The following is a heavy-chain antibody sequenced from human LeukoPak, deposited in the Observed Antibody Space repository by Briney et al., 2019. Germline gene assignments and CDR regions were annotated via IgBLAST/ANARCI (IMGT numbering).Heavy chain of an antibody. V-gene: IGHV4-30-2*01. Sequence: SQTLSLTCAVSGGSISSGGYSWSWIRQPPGKGLEWIGYIYHSGSTYYNPSLESRVTISVDRSKNQFSLKLSSVTAADTAVYYCARGDPSGMDVWGQGTTVTVSS. CDR3: ARGDPSGMDV. D-gene: IGHD2-21*02. CDR2: IYHSGST. J-gene: IGHJ6*02. CDR1: GGSISSGGYS.